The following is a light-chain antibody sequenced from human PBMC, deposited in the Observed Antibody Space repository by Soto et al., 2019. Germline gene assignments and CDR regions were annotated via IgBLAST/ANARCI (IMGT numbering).Light chain of an antibody. CDR3: QQYGSSPPHT. CDR2: GTS. CDR1: QSVSNTY. J-gene: IGKJ2*01. Sequence: EMVLTQSPGALSLSPGERATLSCRVSQSVSNTYLGWYQQKPGQAPRLPIYGTSNRASVIPASFSGSGSGTEVTLTISRREREDFAVYYCQQYGSSPPHTFGQGTKLEIK. V-gene: IGKV3-20*01.